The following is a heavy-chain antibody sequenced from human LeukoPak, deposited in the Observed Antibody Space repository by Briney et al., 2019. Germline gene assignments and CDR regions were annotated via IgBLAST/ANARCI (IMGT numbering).Heavy chain of an antibody. CDR1: GFTFSSYE. J-gene: IGHJ4*02. CDR2: ISSGGSTI. CDR3: ARVPVTMVRGVQYYFDY. V-gene: IGHV3-48*03. Sequence: PGGSLRLSCAASGFTFSSYEMNWVRQAPGKGLEWVSYISSGGSTIYYADSVKGRFTISRDNAKNSLYLQMNSLRAEDTAVYYCARVPVTMVRGVQYYFDYWGQGTLVTVSS. D-gene: IGHD3-10*01.